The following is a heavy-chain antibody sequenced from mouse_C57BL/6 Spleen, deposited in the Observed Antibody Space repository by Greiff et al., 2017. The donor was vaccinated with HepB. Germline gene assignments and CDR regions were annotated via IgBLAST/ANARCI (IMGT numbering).Heavy chain of an antibody. J-gene: IGHJ2*01. Sequence: QVHVKQSGAELARPGASVKLSCKASGYTFASYGISWVKQRTGQGLEWIGEIYPRSGNTYYNEKFKGKATLTADKSSSTAYMELRSLTSEDSAVYVCARGATVRSSGDYFDYWGQGTTLTVSS. CDR3: ARGATVRSSGDYFDY. D-gene: IGHD1-1*01. V-gene: IGHV1-81*01. CDR1: GYTFASYG. CDR2: IYPRSGNT.